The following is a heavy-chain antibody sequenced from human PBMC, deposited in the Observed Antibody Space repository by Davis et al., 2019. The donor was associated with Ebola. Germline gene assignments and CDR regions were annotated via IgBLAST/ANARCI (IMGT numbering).Heavy chain of an antibody. CDR3: SRDPRPLDN. V-gene: IGHV3-30*03. CDR1: GFTFSDYG. D-gene: IGHD1-14*01. Sequence: GESLKISCAASGFTFSDYGMHWVRQAPGKGPEWVAVISYDGSNIHYADSVKGRFTISRDNAKNSLYLQMNSLRVEDTAIYYCSRDPRPLDNWGQGTLVTVSS. J-gene: IGHJ4*02. CDR2: ISYDGSNI.